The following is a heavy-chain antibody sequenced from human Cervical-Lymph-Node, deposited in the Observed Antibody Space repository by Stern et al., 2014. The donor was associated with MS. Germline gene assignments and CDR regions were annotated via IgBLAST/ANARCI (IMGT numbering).Heavy chain of an antibody. Sequence: QVQLVQSGAEVKKPGASVKASCKASGYTFTSHYMHWVRQAPGQGLEWVGIINPSGDSASYAQKFQGRVTMTRDTSTSTVYMELSSLRSEDTAVYYCASGTGSKRPTGNYWGQGTLVTVSS. CDR2: INPSGDSA. CDR1: GYTFTSHY. CDR3: ASGTGSKRPTGNY. V-gene: IGHV1-46*01. D-gene: IGHD3/OR15-3a*01. J-gene: IGHJ4*02.